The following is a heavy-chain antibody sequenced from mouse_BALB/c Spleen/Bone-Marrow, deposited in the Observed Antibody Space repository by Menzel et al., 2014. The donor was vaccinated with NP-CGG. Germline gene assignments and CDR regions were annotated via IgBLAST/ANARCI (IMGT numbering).Heavy chain of an antibody. CDR1: GFNIKDTY. Sequence: VQLQQPGAELVKPRASVKLSCTASGFNIKDTYMHWVKQRPEQGLEWIGWIDPANGNTKYDPNFQGKATITADTSSNTAYLQLSSLTSEDTAVYYCARDYDYFFDYWGQGTTLTVSS. V-gene: IGHV14-3*02. D-gene: IGHD2-4*01. CDR3: ARDYDYFFDY. CDR2: IDPANGNT. J-gene: IGHJ2*01.